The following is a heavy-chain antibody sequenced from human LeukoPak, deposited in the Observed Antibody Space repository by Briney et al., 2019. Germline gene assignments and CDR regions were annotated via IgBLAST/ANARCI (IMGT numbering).Heavy chain of an antibody. J-gene: IGHJ4*02. Sequence: TRGSLRLSCAASGFTFSSYAMSWVRQAPGKGLEWVSVISGSGDITYYADSVKGRFTISRDNSKNTLYLQMNSLRAEDTAVYYCAKDLKIFLARPLTFGGVIALVFDYWGQGTLVTVSS. V-gene: IGHV3-23*01. D-gene: IGHD3-16*02. CDR3: AKDLKIFLARPLTFGGVIALVFDY. CDR2: ISGSGDIT. CDR1: GFTFSSYA.